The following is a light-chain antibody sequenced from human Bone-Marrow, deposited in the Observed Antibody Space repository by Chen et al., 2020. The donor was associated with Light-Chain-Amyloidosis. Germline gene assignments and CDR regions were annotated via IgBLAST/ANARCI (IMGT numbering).Light chain of an antibody. J-gene: IGKJ1*01. V-gene: IGKV2-30*02. CDR2: EVS. CDR3: MQGTHWPWS. Sequence: EVVMTQSPLSLAVTLGQPASISCRSSQSLVHSNGNTYLNWFHQRPGQSPRRLIHEVSDRDPGVPDRFRGSWSGTDFPLKIRRVESEDVGVYYCMQGTHWPWSFGQGTKVEI. CDR1: QSLVHSNGNTY.